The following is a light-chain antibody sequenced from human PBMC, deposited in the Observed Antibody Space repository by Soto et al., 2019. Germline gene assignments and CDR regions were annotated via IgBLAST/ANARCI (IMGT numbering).Light chain of an antibody. Sequence: QSALTQPASVSGSPGQSITISCTGTSSDVGGYNYVSWYQHHPGKVPKLMIYEVSNRPSGVSNRFSGSKAGNTASLSISGLQGEDEADYYCSSYTTSYTQVFGGGTKLTVL. CDR2: EVS. CDR3: SSYTTSYTQV. V-gene: IGLV2-14*01. CDR1: SSDVGGYNY. J-gene: IGLJ3*02.